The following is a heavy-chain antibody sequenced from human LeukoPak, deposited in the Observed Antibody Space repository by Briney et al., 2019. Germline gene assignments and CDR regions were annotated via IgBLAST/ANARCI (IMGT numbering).Heavy chain of an antibody. CDR1: GFTLISYA. Sequence: QPGGPLSLSFPAPGFTLISYAMTWVRQAPGKGRVWIPTISVIGTATHYADSVKGRFTISRDNSKNTLYQQMNSLPADDTAAYYGAKGHRLCCSGSCNLQVDSWGHGPLVIVPS. CDR2: ISVIGTAT. D-gene: IGHD2-15*01. J-gene: IGHJ5*01. V-gene: IGHV3-23*01. CDR3: AKGHRLCCSGSCNLQVDS.